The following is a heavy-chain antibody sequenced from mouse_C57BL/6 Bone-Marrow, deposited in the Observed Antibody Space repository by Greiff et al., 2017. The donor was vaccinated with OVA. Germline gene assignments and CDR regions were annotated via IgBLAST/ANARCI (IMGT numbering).Heavy chain of an antibody. V-gene: IGHV1-69*01. CDR1: GYTFTSYW. CDR3: ARYSNYDFDY. CDR2: LDPSDSYT. J-gene: IGHJ2*01. D-gene: IGHD2-5*01. Sequence: QVQLKQPGAELVMPGASVKLSCKASGYTFTSYWMHWVKQRPGQGLEWIGELDPSDSYTNYNQKFKGKSTLTVDKSSSTAYMQLSSLTSEDSAVYYCARYSNYDFDYWGQGTTLTVSS.